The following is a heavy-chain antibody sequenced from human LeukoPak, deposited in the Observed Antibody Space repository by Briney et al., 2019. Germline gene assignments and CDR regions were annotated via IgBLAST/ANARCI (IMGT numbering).Heavy chain of an antibody. CDR3: ASRSSGWYFEN. V-gene: IGHV4-4*02. Sequence: SETLSLTCAVPGDSISSSNWWNWVRQPPGKGLEWIGEIYHSGSTHYNPSLKSRITISVDKSKNQFSLKLSSVTAADTAVYYCASRSSGWYFENWGQGTLVTVSS. CDR2: IYHSGST. CDR1: GDSISSSNW. J-gene: IGHJ4*02. D-gene: IGHD6-19*01.